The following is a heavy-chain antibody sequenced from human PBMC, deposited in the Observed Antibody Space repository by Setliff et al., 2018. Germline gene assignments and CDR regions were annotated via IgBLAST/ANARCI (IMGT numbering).Heavy chain of an antibody. J-gene: IGHJ1*01. D-gene: IGHD5-12*01. CDR3: ARGKPAERYEY. CDR1: GYNFKTYA. CDR2: ISLYDGHT. Sequence: ASVKVSCKASGYNFKTYAISWVRQAPGQGLEWMGFISLYDGHTNYAQNFQGRLTVTTDTSTSTAYMELSSLRFDDTAVYYCARGKPAERYEYWGQGTLVTVSA. V-gene: IGHV1-18*01.